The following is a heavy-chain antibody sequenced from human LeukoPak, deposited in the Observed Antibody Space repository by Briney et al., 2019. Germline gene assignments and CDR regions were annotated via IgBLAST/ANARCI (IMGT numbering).Heavy chain of an antibody. V-gene: IGHV3-23*01. CDR1: GFTFSSYA. D-gene: IGHD3-10*01. J-gene: IGHJ4*02. CDR2: ISGSGGST. CDR3: ARGLKVRGVQYYFDY. Sequence: GGSLRLSCAASGFTFSSYAMSWVRQAPGKGLEWVSAISGSGGSTYYADSVKGRFTISRDNSKNTLYLQMSSLRAEDTAVYYCARGLKVRGVQYYFDYWGQGTLVTVSS.